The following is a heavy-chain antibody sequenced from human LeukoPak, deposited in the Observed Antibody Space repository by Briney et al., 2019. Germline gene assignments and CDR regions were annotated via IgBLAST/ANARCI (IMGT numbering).Heavy chain of an antibody. CDR3: AKRMGPSIVATDLDY. Sequence: GGSLRLSCAASGFTFSNYAMNWVRQAPGKGLEWVAVISYDISNKYYADSVKGRFTISGDNSKNTLYLQMNSLRVEDTAVYYCAKRMGPSIVATDLDYWGQETLVTVSS. D-gene: IGHD6-13*01. J-gene: IGHJ4*02. CDR2: ISYDISNK. V-gene: IGHV3-30*18. CDR1: GFTFSNYA.